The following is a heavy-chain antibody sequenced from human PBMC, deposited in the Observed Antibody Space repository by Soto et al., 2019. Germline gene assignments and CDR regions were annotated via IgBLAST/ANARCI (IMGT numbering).Heavy chain of an antibody. V-gene: IGHV3-23*01. CDR1: GFTFSISA. Sequence: EVQLLESGGDLVQPGGSLRLSCGASGFTFSISAMSWVRQAPGKGLEWVSTTGGNGRTTYYADSVKGRFTVSRDNSKNTLDLKMSSLRAEGSAVYYCATVHPNSRSFDYWGQGTLVTVSS. J-gene: IGHJ4*02. CDR3: ATVHPNSRSFDY. CDR2: TGGNGRTT.